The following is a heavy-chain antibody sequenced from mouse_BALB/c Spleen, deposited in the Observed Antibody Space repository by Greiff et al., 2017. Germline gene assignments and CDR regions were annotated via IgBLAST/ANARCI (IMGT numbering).Heavy chain of an antibody. J-gene: IGHJ4*01. CDR1: GFTFSSFG. CDR3: ARAITGAMDY. CDR2: ISSGSSTI. Sequence: EVQLVESGGGLVQPGGSRKLSCAASGFTFSSFGMHWVRQAPEKGLEWVAYISSGSSTIYYADTVKGRFTISRDNPKNTLFLQMTSLRSEDTAMYYCARAITGAMDYWGQGTSVTVSS. V-gene: IGHV5-17*02. D-gene: IGHD2-4*01.